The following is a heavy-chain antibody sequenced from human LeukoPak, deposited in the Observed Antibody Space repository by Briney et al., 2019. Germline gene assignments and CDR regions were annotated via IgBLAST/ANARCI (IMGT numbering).Heavy chain of an antibody. CDR1: GFTFSSYA. D-gene: IGHD3-16*02. Sequence: GGSLRLSCAASGFTFSSYAMHWVRQAQGKGQEWLAVISYDGSNKYYADSVKGRFTISRDNSKNTLYPQMNSLRAEDTAVYYCARNYDYVWGSYRRENYSFDYWGQGTLVTVSS. V-gene: IGHV3-30*01. CDR3: ARNYDYVWGSYRRENYSFDY. CDR2: ISYDGSNK. J-gene: IGHJ4*02.